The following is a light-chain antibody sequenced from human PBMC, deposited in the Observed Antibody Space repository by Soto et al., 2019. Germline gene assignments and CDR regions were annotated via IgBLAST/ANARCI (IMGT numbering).Light chain of an antibody. J-gene: IGKJ5*01. V-gene: IGKV3-20*01. CDR3: QQYAGPPTT. CDR1: QTVSNNY. CDR2: GAS. Sequence: IVRTQAPDTLSLSPGDRATLSCRASQTVSNNYLAWCQQKPGQAPRVIMYGASRRATGIPDRFSGGGSGTDFTLTISRLEPEDVAVYFCQQYAGPPTTFGQGTRLEIK.